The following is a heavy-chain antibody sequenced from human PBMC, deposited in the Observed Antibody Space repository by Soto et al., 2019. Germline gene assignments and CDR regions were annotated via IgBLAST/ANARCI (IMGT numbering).Heavy chain of an antibody. V-gene: IGHV3-48*01. Sequence: GGSLRLSCAASGFTFSSYSMNWVRQAPGKGLEWVSYISSTGTIYYADSVKGRFTISRDNAKNSLYLQMDSLRAEDTAVYYCARGDKNYYYYYMDVWGKGTTVTVSS. CDR2: ISSTGTI. CDR3: ARGDKNYYYYYMDV. CDR1: GFTFSSYS. J-gene: IGHJ6*03.